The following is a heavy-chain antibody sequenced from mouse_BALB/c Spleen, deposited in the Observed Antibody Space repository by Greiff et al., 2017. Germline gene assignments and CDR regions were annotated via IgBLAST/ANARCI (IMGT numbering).Heavy chain of an antibody. V-gene: IGHV1-5*01. CDR2: IYPGNSDT. CDR1: GYTFTSYW. CDR3: TRRIYYGSSDAMDY. Sequence: EVQLQQSGTVLARPGASVKMSCKASGYTFTSYWMHWVKQRPGQGLEWIGAIYPGNSDTSYNQKFKGKAKLTAVTSTSTAYMELSSLTNEDSAVYYCTRRIYYGSSDAMDYWGQGTSVTVAS. J-gene: IGHJ4*01. D-gene: IGHD1-1*01.